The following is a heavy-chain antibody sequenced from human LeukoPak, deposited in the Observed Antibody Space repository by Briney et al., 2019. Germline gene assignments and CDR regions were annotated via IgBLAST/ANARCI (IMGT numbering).Heavy chain of an antibody. J-gene: IGHJ3*01. CDR1: GFTFSNYD. CDR3: VRDQTIDSRAGPSDPFDV. CDR2: FGILADT. D-gene: IGHD3-3*01. V-gene: IGHV3-13*01. Sequence: GGSLRFSFAAPGFTFSNYDMPWVGQTGGGGLEWVSGFGILADTFYPDSAKGRFTISRDNAKNSLYLQMNSLRADDTAVYYCVRDQTIDSRAGPSDPFDVWGQGTMVTVSS.